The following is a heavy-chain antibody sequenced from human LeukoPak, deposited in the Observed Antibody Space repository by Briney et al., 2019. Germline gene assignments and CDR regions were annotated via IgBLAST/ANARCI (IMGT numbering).Heavy chain of an antibody. V-gene: IGHV4-30-2*01. CDR2: IYHTGST. CDR3: ARNWKFGHFDP. CDR1: NGSITSGGYY. Sequence: PSETLSLTCGVSNGSITSGGYYWSWIRQAPGRGLEWIGYIYHTGSTYYNPSLKSRVTISVDTSKNQFSLNLNSMTAADTAVYYCARNWKFGHFDPWGQGTLVTVSS. J-gene: IGHJ5*02. D-gene: IGHD3-10*01.